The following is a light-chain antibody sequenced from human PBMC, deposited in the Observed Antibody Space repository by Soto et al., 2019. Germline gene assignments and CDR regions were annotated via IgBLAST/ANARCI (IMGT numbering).Light chain of an antibody. CDR2: VAS. CDR3: QQLTDWPPQWT. Sequence: EIVLTQSPGTLSLSPGERATLSCRASQSVSAGYLAWYQQRPGQAPRLLIYVASYRAPGIPDRFSGSGSGTDFTLTISSLEPEDFAVYYCQQLTDWPPQWTFGQGTKVDI. V-gene: IGKV3-11*01. CDR1: QSVSAGY. J-gene: IGKJ1*01.